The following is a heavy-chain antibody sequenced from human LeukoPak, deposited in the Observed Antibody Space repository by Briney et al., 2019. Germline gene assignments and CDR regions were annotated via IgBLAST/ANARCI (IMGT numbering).Heavy chain of an antibody. D-gene: IGHD3-9*01. J-gene: IGHJ1*01. CDR1: GFTFSTYG. V-gene: IGHV3-30*02. CDR3: AKGYDTRH. Sequence: GGSLRLPCAASGFTFSTYGMHWVRQAPGKGLEWVAFIRLDGVTTYHADSGKGRFTISRDNSKNTLYLQMNSLRTEDTAMYYCAKGYDTRHWGQGTLVIVSS. CDR2: IRLDGVTT.